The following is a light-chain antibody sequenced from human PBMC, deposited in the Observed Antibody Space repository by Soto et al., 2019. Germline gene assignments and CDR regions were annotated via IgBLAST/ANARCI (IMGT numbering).Light chain of an antibody. V-gene: IGLV2-14*03. J-gene: IGLJ2*01. Sequence: QSALTQPASVSGSPGQSITISCTGTSSDVGGYIYVSWYQQHPGKAPKLIIYDVSNGPSGVSNRFSGSKSGNTASLTISGLQAEDEADYYCSSYTSSYTVVFGGGTKLTVL. CDR3: SSYTSSYTVV. CDR1: SSDVGGYIY. CDR2: DVS.